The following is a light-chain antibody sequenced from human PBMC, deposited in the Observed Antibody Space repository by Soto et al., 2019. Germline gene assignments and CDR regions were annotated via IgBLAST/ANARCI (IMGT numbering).Light chain of an antibody. CDR3: QKYNSAPRT. CDR1: QGISSD. CDR2: AAS. V-gene: IGKV1-27*01. Sequence: DFQMTQSPSSLSASVGDRVTITCRASQGISSDLAWYQQKPEKVPRLLIYAASTLQSGVPSRFSGSGSGTDFTLNISSMQPEDGATYYCQKYNSAPRTFGQGTKVEIK. J-gene: IGKJ1*01.